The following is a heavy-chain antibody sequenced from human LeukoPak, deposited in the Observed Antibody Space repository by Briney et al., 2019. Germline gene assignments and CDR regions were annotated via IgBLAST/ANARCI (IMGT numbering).Heavy chain of an antibody. CDR2: IYYSGST. J-gene: IGHJ3*02. V-gene: IGHV4-59*01. Sequence: PSETLSLTCTVSGVSISSYYWTRIRQPPGEGLEWIGYIYYSGSTNYNPSLKSRVTISVDTSKNQFSLKLSSVTAADTAVYYCARALQPGVYAFDIWGQGTMVTV. CDR3: ARALQPGVYAFDI. CDR1: GVSISSYY. D-gene: IGHD6-13*01.